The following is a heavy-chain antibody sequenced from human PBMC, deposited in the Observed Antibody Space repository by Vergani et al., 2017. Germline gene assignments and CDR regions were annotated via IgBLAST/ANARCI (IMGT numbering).Heavy chain of an antibody. J-gene: IGHJ6*03. CDR3: ARDMSSSKNYYYMDV. D-gene: IGHD2-2*01. Sequence: QVQLVQSGAEVKKPGASVKVSCKASGYTFTGYYMHWVRQAPGKGLEWMGWINPNSGGTNYAQKFQGWVTMTRDTSISTAYMELSRLRTDDTAVYYWARDMSSSKNYYYMDVWGKGTTVTVSS. CDR2: INPNSGGT. CDR1: GYTFTGYY. V-gene: IGHV1-2*04.